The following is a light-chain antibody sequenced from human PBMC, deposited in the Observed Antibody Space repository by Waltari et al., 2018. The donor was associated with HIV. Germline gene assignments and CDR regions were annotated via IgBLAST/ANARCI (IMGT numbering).Light chain of an antibody. CDR1: QSVSNH. V-gene: IGKV3-11*01. CDR3: QQRSNWPPEFT. CDR2: DAS. J-gene: IGKJ3*01. Sequence: DTVLTRYPATLSLSPGERATLSCRASQSVSNHLAWYQQKPGQAPRLLIYDASNRATGVPARFSGSRSGTDFTLTISSLDPEDFAVYYCQQRSNWPPEFTFGPGTKVDIK.